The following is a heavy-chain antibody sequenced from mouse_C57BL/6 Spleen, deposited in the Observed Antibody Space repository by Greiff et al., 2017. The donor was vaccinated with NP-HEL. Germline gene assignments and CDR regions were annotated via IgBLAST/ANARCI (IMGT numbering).Heavy chain of an antibody. CDR2: IGSGGST. CDR3: AREDDYDGAWFAY. J-gene: IGHJ3*01. Sequence: VQLQEPGPGLVQPSQSLSITCPASGFSLTSYGVHWVRQPPGKGLEWLGVIGSGGSTDYNAAFISRLSISKDNSKSQVFFKMNSLQADDTAIYYCAREDDYDGAWFAYWGQGTLVTVSA. CDR1: GFSLTSYG. V-gene: IGHV2-2*01. D-gene: IGHD2-4*01.